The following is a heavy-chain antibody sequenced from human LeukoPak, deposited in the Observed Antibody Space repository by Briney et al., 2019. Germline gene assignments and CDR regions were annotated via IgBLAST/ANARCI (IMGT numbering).Heavy chain of an antibody. J-gene: IGHJ4*02. Sequence: ASVKVSCKASGYTFTGYYMHWVRQAPGQGLEWMGVSNPSGVGTNYAQKFQGRVTMTRDTSTRMLYMELSSLRSEDTAVYYCAKSYGDYLGYFDSWGQGTLVTVSS. D-gene: IGHD4-17*01. CDR1: GYTFTGYY. CDR3: AKSYGDYLGYFDS. CDR2: SNPSGVGT. V-gene: IGHV1-46*01.